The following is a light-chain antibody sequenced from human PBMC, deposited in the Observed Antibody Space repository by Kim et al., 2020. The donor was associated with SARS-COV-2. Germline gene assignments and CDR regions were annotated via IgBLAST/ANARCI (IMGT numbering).Light chain of an antibody. CDR3: LQDNTFPPT. Sequence: DIQMTQSPSSLSASVGDRVTITCRASQDISNDLGWYQQKPGRAPKRLIYGASSLQSGVPSRFSGSGSGTEFTLTISSLQPEDFATYYCLQDNTFPPTFGPGTQLEIK. J-gene: IGKJ5*01. CDR1: QDISND. CDR2: GAS. V-gene: IGKV1-17*01.